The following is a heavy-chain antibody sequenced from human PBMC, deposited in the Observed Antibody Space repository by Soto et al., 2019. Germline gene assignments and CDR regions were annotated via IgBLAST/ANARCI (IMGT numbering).Heavy chain of an antibody. D-gene: IGHD4-4*01. CDR3: ARHVASTVTTSDWFDP. Sequence: QGQLVESGGGVVQPGRSLRLSCAASGFTFSSHAMHWVRQAPGKGLEWVAIISYDGSTIFYGDSMKGRFTISRDNSKNTLYLHMSSLRPDDTAVYFCARHVASTVTTSDWFDPWGQGTLVTVSS. J-gene: IGHJ5*02. V-gene: IGHV3-30-3*01. CDR1: GFTFSSHA. CDR2: ISYDGSTI.